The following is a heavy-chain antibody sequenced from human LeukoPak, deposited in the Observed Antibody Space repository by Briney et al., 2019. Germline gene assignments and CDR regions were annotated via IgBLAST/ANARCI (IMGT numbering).Heavy chain of an antibody. Sequence: SETLSLTCTVSGGSISSSSYYWGWIRQPPGKGLEWIGSIYYSGSTYYNPSLKSRVTISVDTSKNQFSLKLSSVTAADTAVYYCARVGLWFDSHVLRWGQGTLVTVSS. CDR2: IYYSGST. CDR3: ARVGLWFDSHVLR. J-gene: IGHJ4*02. CDR1: GGSISSSSYY. D-gene: IGHD3-10*01. V-gene: IGHV4-39*07.